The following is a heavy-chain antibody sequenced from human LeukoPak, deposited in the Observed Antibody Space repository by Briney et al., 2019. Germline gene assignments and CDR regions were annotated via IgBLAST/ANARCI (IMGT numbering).Heavy chain of an antibody. CDR3: ATDAAYRGGDCYDY. V-gene: IGHV3-30*14. J-gene: IGHJ4*02. CDR1: GFTFSSYA. Sequence: GGSLRLSCAASGFTFSSYAMHWVRQAPGKGLEWVAVISYDGSNKYYADSVKGRFTISRDNSKNTLYLQMNSLRAEDTAVYYCATDAAYRGGDCYDYWGQGALVTVSS. D-gene: IGHD2-21*02. CDR2: ISYDGSNK.